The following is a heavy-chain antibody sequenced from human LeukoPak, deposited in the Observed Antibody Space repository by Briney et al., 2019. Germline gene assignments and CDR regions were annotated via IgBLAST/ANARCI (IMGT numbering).Heavy chain of an antibody. CDR1: GGSISSSSYS. CDR2: IYYNGNT. D-gene: IGHD3-3*01. J-gene: IGHJ5*02. V-gene: IGHV4-39*07. Sequence: SETLSLTCTVSGGSISSSSYSWGWIRQPPEKGLEWIGTIYYNGNTYYNPSLKSRATISVDTSKKQFSLKLSSVTAADTAVYYCARDFWSGRNWFDPWGQGTLVTVSS. CDR3: ARDFWSGRNWFDP.